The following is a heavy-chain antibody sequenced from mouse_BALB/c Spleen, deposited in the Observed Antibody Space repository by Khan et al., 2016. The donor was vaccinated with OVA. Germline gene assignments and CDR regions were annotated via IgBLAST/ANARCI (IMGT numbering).Heavy chain of an antibody. CDR1: GYTFSSYR. CDR2: IDRSTGYT. CDR3: ARRGLWVIVAY. J-gene: IGHJ3*01. D-gene: IGHD1-1*02. V-gene: IGHV1-7*01. Sequence: QVRLQQSGAELAKPGASVKLSCKASGYTFSSYRMHWVKQTPGQGLEWIAYIDRSTGYTEYNETFKDKATLTKDKHYRSPYMKLSSLKSEDPAVYYCARRGLWVIVAYGGQGTLVTVSA.